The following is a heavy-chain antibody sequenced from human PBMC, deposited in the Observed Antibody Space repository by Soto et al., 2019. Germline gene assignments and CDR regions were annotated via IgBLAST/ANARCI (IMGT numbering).Heavy chain of an antibody. CDR2: ISWNSGNI. CDR3: AKDNEYSGYDYAFDI. CDR1: GFSFGDYA. D-gene: IGHD5-12*01. J-gene: IGHJ3*02. V-gene: IGHV3-9*01. Sequence: EVQLVESGGGLVQPGRSLRLSCAASGFSFGDYAMHWVRQVPGKGLEWVSGISWNSGNIGYADSVKGRFTISRDNAKNSLYLQMNNLRPEDTALYYCAKDNEYSGYDYAFDIWGQGTMVTVSS.